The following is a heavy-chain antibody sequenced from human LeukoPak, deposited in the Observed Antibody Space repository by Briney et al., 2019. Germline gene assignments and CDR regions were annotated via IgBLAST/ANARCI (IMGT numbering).Heavy chain of an antibody. J-gene: IGHJ4*02. Sequence: GASVKVSCKASGYTFTGYYMHWVRQAPGQGLEWLGWINPNSGGTNYAQKFQGGVTMTRDTSISTAYMELSRLRSDDTAVYYCATPGGLDSNYIFDYWGQGTLVTVSS. D-gene: IGHD4-11*01. CDR2: INPNSGGT. CDR1: GYTFTGYY. V-gene: IGHV1-2*02. CDR3: ATPGGLDSNYIFDY.